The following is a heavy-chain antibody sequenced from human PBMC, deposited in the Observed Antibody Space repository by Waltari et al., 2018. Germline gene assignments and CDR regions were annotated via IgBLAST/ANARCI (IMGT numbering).Heavy chain of an antibody. CDR2: IWYDGSNK. CDR1: GFTFSSYG. CDR3: ARQCGGYHTADAFDI. J-gene: IGHJ3*02. D-gene: IGHD2-21*01. V-gene: IGHV3-33*01. Sequence: QVQLVESGGGVVQPGRSLRLSCAASGFTFSSYGMHWVRQAPGKGLEWVAVIWYDGSNKYYADSVKGRFTISRDNSKNTLYLQMNSLRAEDTAVYYCARQCGGYHTADAFDIWGQGTMVTVSS.